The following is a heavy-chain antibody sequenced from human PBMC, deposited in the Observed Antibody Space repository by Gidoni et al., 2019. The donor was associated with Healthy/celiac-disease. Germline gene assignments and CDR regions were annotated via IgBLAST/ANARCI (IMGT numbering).Heavy chain of an antibody. CDR1: GGSFSGYY. J-gene: IGHJ6*03. CDR2: INHSGST. CDR3: ARVAPYIVVVPAASYYYYYMDV. D-gene: IGHD2-2*01. V-gene: IGHV4-34*01. Sequence: QVQLQQWGAGLLKPSETLSLTCAVYGGSFSGYYWSWIRQPPGKGLEWIGEINHSGSTHYNPALKSRATISVDTSKNQFSLKLSSGTAADTAVYYCARVAPYIVVVPAASYYYYYMDVWGKGTTVTVSS.